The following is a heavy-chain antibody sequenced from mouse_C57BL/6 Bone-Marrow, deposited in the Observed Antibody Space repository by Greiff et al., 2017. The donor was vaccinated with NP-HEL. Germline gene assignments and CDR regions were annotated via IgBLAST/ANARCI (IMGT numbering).Heavy chain of an antibody. J-gene: IGHJ4*01. V-gene: IGHV1-64*01. Sequence: VKLQQPGAELVKPGASVKLSCKASGYTFTSYWMHWVKQRPGQGLEWIGMIHPNSGSTNYNEKFKSKATLTVDKSSSTAYMQLSSLTSEDSAVYYCAREGLFHYGSSFYYYAMDYWGQGTSVTVSS. CDR1: GYTFTSYW. CDR2: IHPNSGST. CDR3: AREGLFHYGSSFYYYAMDY. D-gene: IGHD1-1*01.